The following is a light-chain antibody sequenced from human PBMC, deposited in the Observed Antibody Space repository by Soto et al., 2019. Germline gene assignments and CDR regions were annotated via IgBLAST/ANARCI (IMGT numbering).Light chain of an antibody. CDR3: SSYAGRTLYV. CDR2: EVT. J-gene: IGLJ1*01. CDR1: SSDVGGYDY. V-gene: IGLV2-8*01. Sequence: QSVLAQPPSASGSPGQSVTISCTGTSSDVGGYDYVSWYQRRPGKAPKLLIHEVTKRPSGVPDRFSGPKSGNTASLTVSGLQAEDEADYYCSSYAGRTLYVFGTGTKVTVL.